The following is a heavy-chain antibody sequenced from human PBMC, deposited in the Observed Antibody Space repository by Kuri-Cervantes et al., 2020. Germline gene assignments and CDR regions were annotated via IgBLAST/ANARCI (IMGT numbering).Heavy chain of an antibody. Sequence: GSLRLSCAVYGGSFSDYCWRWIRPPPGKGLERIGYIYYSGNTNYNPSVKSRVTISLDTSKNQFSLMLSSVTAADTAMYYCARAVDTARYYYYMDVWGRGTTVTVSS. D-gene: IGHD5-18*01. CDR3: ARAVDTARYYYYMDV. CDR1: GGSFSDYC. J-gene: IGHJ6*03. CDR2: IYYSGNT. V-gene: IGHV4-59*01.